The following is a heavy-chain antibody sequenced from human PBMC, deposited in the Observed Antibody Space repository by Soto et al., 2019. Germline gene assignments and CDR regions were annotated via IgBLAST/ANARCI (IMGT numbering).Heavy chain of an antibody. V-gene: IGHV4-59*01. CDR3: ARDESRTYYDILTGYSDYYYGMDV. D-gene: IGHD3-9*01. CDR2: IYYSGST. CDR1: GGSISSYY. Sequence: QVQLQESGPGLVKPSETLSLICTVSGGSISSYYWSWIRQPPGKGLEWIGYIYYSGSTNYNPSLKSRVTISVDTSKNQFSLKLSSVTAADTAVYYCARDESRTYYDILTGYSDYYYGMDVWGQGTTVTVSS. J-gene: IGHJ6*02.